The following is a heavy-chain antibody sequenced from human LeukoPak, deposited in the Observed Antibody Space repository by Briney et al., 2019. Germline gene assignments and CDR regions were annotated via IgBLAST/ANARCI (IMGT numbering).Heavy chain of an antibody. J-gene: IGHJ5*02. CDR1: GGSISSYY. CDR2: IYYSGST. V-gene: IGHV4-59*08. D-gene: IGHD1-26*01. Sequence: KPSETLSLTCTVSGGSISSYYWSWIRQPPGKGLEWIGYIYYSGSTNYNPSLKSRVTISVDTSKNQFSLKLSSVTAADTAVYYCARQGARLVYNWFDPWGQGTLVTVSS. CDR3: ARQGARLVYNWFDP.